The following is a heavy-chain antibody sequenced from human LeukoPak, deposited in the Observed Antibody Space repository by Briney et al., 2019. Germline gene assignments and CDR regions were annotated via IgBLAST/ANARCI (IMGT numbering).Heavy chain of an antibody. Sequence: GESLKISCKASGFNFTTYWIGWVRQMPGKGLEWMGFVYPTDSRTRYSPSFQGHVTLSADKSISTAYMQLTSLRASDTAIYFCARTQDKFVFAYDLWGRGTMVSVSP. CDR3: ARTQDKFVFAYDL. D-gene: IGHD2-21*01. J-gene: IGHJ3*01. CDR1: GFNFTTYW. CDR2: VYPTDSRT. V-gene: IGHV5-51*01.